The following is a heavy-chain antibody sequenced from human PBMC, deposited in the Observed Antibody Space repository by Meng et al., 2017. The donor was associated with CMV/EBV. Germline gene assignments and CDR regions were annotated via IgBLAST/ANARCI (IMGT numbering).Heavy chain of an antibody. CDR1: GGSFSGYY. CDR3: ARNMIVSPGSLDY. D-gene: IGHD3-22*01. Sequence: SETLSLTCVVYGGSFSGYYWSWIRQPPGKGLEWIGEINHSGSTNYNPSLKGRVTILVDTSMKQFSLKLNSVTAADTAVYFCARNMIVSPGSLDYWGQGTLVTVSS. V-gene: IGHV4-34*01. CDR2: INHSGST. J-gene: IGHJ4*02.